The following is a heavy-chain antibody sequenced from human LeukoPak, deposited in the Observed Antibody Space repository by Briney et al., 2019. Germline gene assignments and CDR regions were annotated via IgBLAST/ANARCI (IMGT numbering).Heavy chain of an antibody. Sequence: GGSLRLSCAASGFTFSSYSMNWVRQAPGKGLEWVSSISSSSYIYYADSVKGRFTISRDNAKNSLYLQMNSLRAEDTAVYYCARDLESSGWPDYWGQGTLVTVSS. CDR1: GFTFSSYS. CDR2: ISSSSYI. CDR3: ARDLESSGWPDY. J-gene: IGHJ4*02. V-gene: IGHV3-21*01. D-gene: IGHD6-19*01.